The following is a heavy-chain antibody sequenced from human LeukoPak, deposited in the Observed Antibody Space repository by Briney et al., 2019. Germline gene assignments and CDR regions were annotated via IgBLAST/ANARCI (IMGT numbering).Heavy chain of an antibody. D-gene: IGHD3-22*01. J-gene: IGHJ5*02. V-gene: IGHV4-34*01. CDR1: VGSFSGYY. Sequence: SETLSLTCAVYVGSFSGYYWSWTRQPPGKGLEWIGEINHSGSTNYNPSLKSRVTISVDTSKNQFSLKLTSVTAADTAVYYCAKVHYHYDSSGPEWWFDPWGQGTLVTVSS. CDR2: INHSGST. CDR3: AKVHYHYDSSGPEWWFDP.